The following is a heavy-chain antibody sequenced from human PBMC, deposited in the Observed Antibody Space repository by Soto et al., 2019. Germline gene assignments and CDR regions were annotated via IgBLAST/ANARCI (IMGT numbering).Heavy chain of an antibody. D-gene: IGHD6-25*01. CDR2: ISPSGTT. CDR1: SGSLSGYY. J-gene: IGHJ4*02. Sequence: SETLSLTCSLYSGSLSGYYWSWIRQPPGKGLEWIGEISPSGTTNYSPSLKSRVSISVDTSKNQFSLNLTSLTAAETAVYYCARAPKVSGLAQTRPDFGGQGSLVTVSS. V-gene: IGHV4-34*01. CDR3: ARAPKVSGLAQTRPDF.